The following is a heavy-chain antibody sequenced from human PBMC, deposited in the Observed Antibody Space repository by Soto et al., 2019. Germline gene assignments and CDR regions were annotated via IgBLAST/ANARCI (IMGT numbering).Heavy chain of an antibody. V-gene: IGHV4-59*01. CDR2: IHYSGTT. D-gene: IGHD2-8*01. Sequence: SETLSLTCTVSGTSISSYCWSWIRQPPGKGLEWIANIHYSGTTNYNPSLASRVTLSVDTSKNQFSLKMTSVTAADRAMYFCARYNSYAIDYWGRGTLVTVSS. J-gene: IGHJ4*02. CDR3: ARYNSYAIDY. CDR1: GTSISSYC.